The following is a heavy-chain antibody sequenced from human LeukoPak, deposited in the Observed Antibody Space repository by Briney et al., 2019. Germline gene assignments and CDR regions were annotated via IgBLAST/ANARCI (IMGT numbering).Heavy chain of an antibody. J-gene: IGHJ4*02. V-gene: IGHV1-69*06. Sequence: SVKVSCKASGGTFSSYAISWVRQAPGQGLEWMGGIIPIFGTANYAQKFQGRVTITADKSTSTAYMELRSLRSDDTAVYYCARDVYGGNSGGYWGQGTLVTVSS. CDR2: IIPIFGTA. CDR1: GGTFSSYA. CDR3: ARDVYGGNSGGY. D-gene: IGHD4-23*01.